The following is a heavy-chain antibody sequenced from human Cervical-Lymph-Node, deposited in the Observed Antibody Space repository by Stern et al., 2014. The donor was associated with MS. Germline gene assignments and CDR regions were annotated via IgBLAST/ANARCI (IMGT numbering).Heavy chain of an antibody. D-gene: IGHD3-10*01. CDR3: ARDPSRFGDNGYLDF. Sequence: QVKLVESGGGLVQPGKSLRLSCAASGFTFSRFAMHWVRQAPGQGLQWLAVISHDGTNKYYAASVKGRFTISRDKSNNAVYLQISSLRLDDTAVYFCARDPSRFGDNGYLDFWGQGTLVTVSS. J-gene: IGHJ4*02. CDR1: GFTFSRFA. V-gene: IGHV3-30-3*01. CDR2: ISHDGTNK.